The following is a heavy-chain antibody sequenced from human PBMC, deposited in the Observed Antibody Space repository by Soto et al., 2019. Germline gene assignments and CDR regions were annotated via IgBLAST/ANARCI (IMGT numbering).Heavy chain of an antibody. V-gene: IGHV1-69*01. Sequence: QVQLVQSGAEVKKPGSSVKVSCKASGGTFSSYAISWVRQAPGQGLEWMGGIIPIFGTANYAQKFQGRVTITADESKNTAYMELSRLSSEDTAVDYCARDRPPRLGEASGNWYFDLWGRGTLVTVSS. D-gene: IGHD3-16*01. CDR1: GGTFSSYA. CDR2: IIPIFGTA. J-gene: IGHJ2*01. CDR3: ARDRPPRLGEASGNWYFDL.